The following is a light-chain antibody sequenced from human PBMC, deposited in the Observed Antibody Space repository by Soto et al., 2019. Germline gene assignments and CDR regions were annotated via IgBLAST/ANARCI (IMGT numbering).Light chain of an antibody. CDR3: QQAFSVPLT. CDR2: AAS. Sequence: DIQMTQSPSSVSASVGDRVTITCRASQVIGTWLAWFQQRPGKAPKLLISAASSLRSGVPTRFSGSGSGTDFSLTISSLLPEDFATYYCQQAFSVPLTFGGGTKVDIK. J-gene: IGKJ4*01. CDR1: QVIGTW. V-gene: IGKV1-12*01.